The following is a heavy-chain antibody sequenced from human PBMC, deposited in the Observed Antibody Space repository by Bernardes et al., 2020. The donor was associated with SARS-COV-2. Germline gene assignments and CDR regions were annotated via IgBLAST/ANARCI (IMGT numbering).Heavy chain of an antibody. D-gene: IGHD6-19*01. V-gene: IGHV3-74*01. Sequence: GWSLRLSCEASGFTFRTSWMHWVRQAPGTGLQWVSRIDSDGSTTNYADSVKGRFTISRDNAKNTLFMQMNSLRADDTAVYFCARGALDGSGRYVVDWWGQGTLVTVSS. CDR1: GFTFRTSW. CDR2: IDSDGSTT. CDR3: ARGALDGSGRYVVDW. J-gene: IGHJ4*02.